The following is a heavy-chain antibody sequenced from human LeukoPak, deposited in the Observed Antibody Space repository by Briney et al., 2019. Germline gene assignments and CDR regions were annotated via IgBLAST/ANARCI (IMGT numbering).Heavy chain of an antibody. D-gene: IGHD2-2*01. CDR3: AKNRVVVPAAMRS. CDR1: GFTFSSYA. J-gene: IGHJ5*02. CDR2: VSGSGGSI. Sequence: GGSLRLSCAASGFTFSSYAMSWVRQAPGKGLEWVSAVSGSGGSIYYADSVKGRFTISRDNSKNTLYLQMNSLRAEDTAVYYCAKNRVVVPAAMRSWGQGTLVTVSS. V-gene: IGHV3-23*01.